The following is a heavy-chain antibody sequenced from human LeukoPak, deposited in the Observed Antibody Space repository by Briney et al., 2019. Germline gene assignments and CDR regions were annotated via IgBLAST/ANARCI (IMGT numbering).Heavy chain of an antibody. CDR1: GGTFSSYA. CDR3: ARYPLSYTSNWHYYFDY. J-gene: IGHJ4*02. CDR2: ISASNGNT. V-gene: IGHV1-18*01. Sequence: GASVKVSCKASGGTFSSYAISWVRQAPGEGLEWVGWISASNGNTNYAQKLQGRVTMTTDTSTSTAYVELRSLRSDDTAVYYCARYPLSYTSNWHYYFDYWGQGTLLTVSS. D-gene: IGHD1-7*01.